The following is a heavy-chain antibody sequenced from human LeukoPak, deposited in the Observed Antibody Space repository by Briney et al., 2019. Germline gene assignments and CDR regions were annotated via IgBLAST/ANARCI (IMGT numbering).Heavy chain of an antibody. V-gene: IGHV3-74*01. Sequence: PGGSLRLSCAASGFTFSNSWMHWLRQAPGKGLMWVSRMNSDGSTINYADSVRGRFTISRDNAKNTLYLQMNDLRAEDTAVYYCARAGEYRFDYWGQGTLVTVSS. D-gene: IGHD2/OR15-2a*01. CDR1: GFTFSNSW. CDR3: ARAGEYRFDY. CDR2: MNSDGSTI. J-gene: IGHJ4*02.